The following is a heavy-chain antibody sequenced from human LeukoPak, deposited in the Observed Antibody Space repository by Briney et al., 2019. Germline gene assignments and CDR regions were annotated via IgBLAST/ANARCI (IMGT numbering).Heavy chain of an antibody. V-gene: IGHV4-59*01. Sequence: SETLSLTCTDSGVSLSSYYLRWIRQSPGKGLEWIGYFYYSGSTNYNPSLKSRVTISMDTSKNQFSLKVTSVTAADTAVYYCARYNYDFWSGSGRYNSFDLWGQGTLVIVSS. CDR3: ARYNYDFWSGSGRYNSFDL. J-gene: IGHJ5*02. D-gene: IGHD3-3*01. CDR2: FYYSGST. CDR1: GVSLSSYY.